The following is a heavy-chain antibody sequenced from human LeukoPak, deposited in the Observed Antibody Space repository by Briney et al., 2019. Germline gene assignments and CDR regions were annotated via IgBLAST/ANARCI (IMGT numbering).Heavy chain of an antibody. V-gene: IGHV3-74*01. Sequence: PGGSLRLSCAASGFTFSSDWMHWVRQAPGKGLVWVSRINSDGSTTNYVDSVKGRFTISRDNAKNTLYLQMNNLRAEDTAVYYCARVIYSNYVGYFDYWGQGTLVTVSS. CDR2: INSDGSTT. D-gene: IGHD4-11*01. CDR1: GFTFSSDW. J-gene: IGHJ4*02. CDR3: ARVIYSNYVGYFDY.